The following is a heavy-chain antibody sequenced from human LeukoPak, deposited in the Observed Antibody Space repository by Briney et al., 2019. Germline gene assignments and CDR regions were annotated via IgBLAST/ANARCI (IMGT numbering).Heavy chain of an antibody. J-gene: IGHJ4*02. D-gene: IGHD6-13*01. V-gene: IGHV3-23*01. Sequence: GGSLRLSCAASGFXFSSYAMSWVRQAPGKGLEWVSAISGSGGSTYYADSVKGRFTISRDNSKNTLYLQMNSLRAEDTAVYYCAKGGPSIVAAARYFDYWGQGTLVTVSS. CDR1: GFXFSSYA. CDR3: AKGGPSIVAAARYFDY. CDR2: ISGSGGST.